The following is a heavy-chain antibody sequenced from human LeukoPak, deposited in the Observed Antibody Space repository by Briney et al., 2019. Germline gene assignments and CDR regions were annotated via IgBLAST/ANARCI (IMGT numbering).Heavy chain of an antibody. CDR3: ARVETSYYYMDV. J-gene: IGHJ6*03. Sequence: SETLSLTCTVSGGSISTYYWSWIRQPPGKGLEWIGYIYYSGSTNYNTSLKRRVTLSVDASKTQFSRKRTSVTAEGTARCYCARVETSYYYMDVWGKGTTVTVSS. CDR2: IYYSGST. CDR1: GGSISTYY. V-gene: IGHV4-59*01.